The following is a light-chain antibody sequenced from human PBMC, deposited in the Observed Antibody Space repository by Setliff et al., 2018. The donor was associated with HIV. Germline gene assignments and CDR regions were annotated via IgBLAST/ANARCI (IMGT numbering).Light chain of an antibody. CDR1: SSNVGNNY. J-gene: IGLJ2*01. CDR3: GTWDSSLSAGI. V-gene: IGLV1-51*01. CDR2: DNN. Sequence: QSALTQPPSVSAAPGQKVTISCSGSSSNVGNNYVSWYQHLPGTAPKLLIYDNNKRPSEIPDRFSGSKSGTSATLDITGLQTGDEADYYCGTWDSSLSAGIFGGGTK.